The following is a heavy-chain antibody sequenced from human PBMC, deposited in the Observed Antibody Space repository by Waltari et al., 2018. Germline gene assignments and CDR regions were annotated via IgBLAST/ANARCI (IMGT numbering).Heavy chain of an antibody. CDR1: GFTFSTSP. CDR3: VRGDYRDN. V-gene: IGHV3-21*01. CDR2: IGSDTSVM. Sequence: EVQLVESGGGLVVPGGSLRLSCAASGFTFSTSPMNWVRQAPGKGLEWVSSIGSDTSVMFYIASVKGRFTISRDNAEASLYLQMNNVRADDTAVYYCVRGDYRDNWGQGTLVAVSS. D-gene: IGHD3-16*02. J-gene: IGHJ4*02.